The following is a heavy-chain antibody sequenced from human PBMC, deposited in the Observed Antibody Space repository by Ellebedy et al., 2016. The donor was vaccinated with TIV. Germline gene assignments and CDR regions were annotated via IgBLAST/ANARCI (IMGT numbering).Heavy chain of an antibody. J-gene: IGHJ4*02. CDR1: GFNFRDYY. Sequence: GESLKISCAASGFNFRDYYMSWIRQAPGKGLEWVSFIGSSGTPTNYADSVKGRFTISRDNAKDTLYLQMNSLRAEDTGVYYCARGYRMMDYWGQGTLVTVSS. CDR3: ARGYRMMDY. D-gene: IGHD1-26*01. V-gene: IGHV3-11*01. CDR2: IGSSGTPT.